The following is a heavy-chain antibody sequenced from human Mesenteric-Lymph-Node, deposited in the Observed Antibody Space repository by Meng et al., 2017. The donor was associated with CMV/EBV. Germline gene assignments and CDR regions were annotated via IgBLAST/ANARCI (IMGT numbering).Heavy chain of an antibody. V-gene: IGHV4-4*02. J-gene: IGHJ4*02. Sequence: GSCVLISSSTCWSWVRQPPVKGLEWIWEIYHSGSTNYNPSLKSRVTISVDKSKNQFSLKLSSVTAADTAVYYCARASSSHGTGVDYWGQGTLVTVSS. D-gene: IGHD6-13*01. CDR3: ARASSSHGTGVDY. CDR1: CVLISSSTC. CDR2: IYHSGST.